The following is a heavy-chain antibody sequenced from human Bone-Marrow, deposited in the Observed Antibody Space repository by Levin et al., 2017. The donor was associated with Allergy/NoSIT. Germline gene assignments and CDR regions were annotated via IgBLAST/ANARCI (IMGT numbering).Heavy chain of an antibody. V-gene: IGHV3-23*01. CDR2: VSGIGGKT. CDR3: AKDYSGTYAGFNY. J-gene: IGHJ4*02. CDR1: GFTFSTYA. Sequence: GGSLRLSCAASGFTFSTYAMSWVRQAPGKGLEWVSSVSGIGGKTYYADSVKGRFTISRDYSNNALYLQMNSLRAEDTAVYYCAKDYSGTYAGFNYWGQGTLVTVSS. D-gene: IGHD1-26*01.